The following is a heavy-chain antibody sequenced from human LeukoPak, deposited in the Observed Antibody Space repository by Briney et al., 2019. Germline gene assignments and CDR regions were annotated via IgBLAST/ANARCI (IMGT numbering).Heavy chain of an antibody. Sequence: PSETLSLTCTVSGYSISSGYYWGWIRQPPGKGLEWIGIIYHSGRTDYNPSLKSRVTISEDTSKNQFSLKLTSVTAADTAMYYCARTGIATSGTIDYWGQGTLVTVSS. D-gene: IGHD6-13*01. CDR2: IYHSGRT. J-gene: IGHJ4*02. CDR1: GYSISSGYY. CDR3: ARTGIATSGTIDY. V-gene: IGHV4-38-2*02.